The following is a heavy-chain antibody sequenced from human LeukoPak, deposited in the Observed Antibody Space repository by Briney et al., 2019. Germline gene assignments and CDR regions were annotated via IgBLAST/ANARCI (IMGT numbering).Heavy chain of an antibody. Sequence: SETLSLTCAVSGGSISSSNWWSWVRQPPGKGLEWIGEIYHSGSTNYNPSLKSRVTISVDKSKNQFSLKLSSVTAADTAVYYCAREKRPSYYDDAFDIWGQGTMVTVSS. CDR1: GGSISSSNW. CDR3: AREKRPSYYDDAFDI. J-gene: IGHJ3*02. CDR2: IYHSGST. V-gene: IGHV4-4*02. D-gene: IGHD3-22*01.